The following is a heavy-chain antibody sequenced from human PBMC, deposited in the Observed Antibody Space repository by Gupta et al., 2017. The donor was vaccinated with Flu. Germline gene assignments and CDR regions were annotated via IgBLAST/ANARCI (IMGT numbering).Heavy chain of an antibody. J-gene: IGHJ4*02. V-gene: IGHV3-11*05. CDR1: GFTFSDYY. CDR2: ISSSSSYT. CDR3: ARCLIWFGEPITPSFDY. D-gene: IGHD3-10*01. Sequence: QVQLVESGGGLVKPGGSLRLSCAASGFTFSDYYMSWIRQAPGKGLEWVSYISSSSSYTNYADSVKGRFTISRDNAKNSLYLQMNSLRAEDTAVYYCARCLIWFGEPITPSFDYWGQGTLVTVSS.